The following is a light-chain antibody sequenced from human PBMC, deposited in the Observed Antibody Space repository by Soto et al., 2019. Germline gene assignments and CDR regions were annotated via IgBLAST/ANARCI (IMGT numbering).Light chain of an antibody. Sequence: NFMLTQPHSVSESPGKTVTISCSRSSGNIASSYVQWYQQRPGSPPTTVIYENSQRPSGVPDRFSASIDSSSKSASLTISGLKTEDEADDYCQSYDNTNVVFGGGTKLTVL. V-gene: IGLV6-57*04. CDR2: ENS. J-gene: IGLJ2*01. CDR1: SGNIASSY. CDR3: QSYDNTNVV.